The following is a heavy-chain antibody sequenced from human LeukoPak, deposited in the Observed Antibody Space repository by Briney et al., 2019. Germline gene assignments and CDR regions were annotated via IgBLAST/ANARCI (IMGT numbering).Heavy chain of an antibody. V-gene: IGHV3-30*02. CDR3: AKDQLGYGSGSYAAFDI. CDR2: IRYDGSNK. J-gene: IGHJ3*02. D-gene: IGHD3-10*01. Sequence: GGSLRLSCAASGFTFSSYGMHWVRQAPGKGLEWVAFIRYDGSNKYYADSVKGRSTISRDNSKNTLYLQMNSLRAEDTAVYYCAKDQLGYGSGSYAAFDIWGQGTMVTVSS. CDR1: GFTFSSYG.